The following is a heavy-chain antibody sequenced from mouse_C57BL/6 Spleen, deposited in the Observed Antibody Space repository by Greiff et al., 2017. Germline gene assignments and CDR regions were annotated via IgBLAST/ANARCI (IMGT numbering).Heavy chain of an antibody. CDR1: GFSLTSYG. CDR3: ARIFHYYGSSYYYAMDY. J-gene: IGHJ4*01. CDR2: IWSGGST. V-gene: IGHV2-2*01. Sequence: VHLVESGPGLVQPSQSLSITCTVSGFSLTSYGVHWVRQSPGKGLEWLGVIWSGGSTDYNAAFISRLSISKDNSKSQVFFKMNSLQADDTAIYYCARIFHYYGSSYYYAMDYWGQGTSVTVSS. D-gene: IGHD1-1*01.